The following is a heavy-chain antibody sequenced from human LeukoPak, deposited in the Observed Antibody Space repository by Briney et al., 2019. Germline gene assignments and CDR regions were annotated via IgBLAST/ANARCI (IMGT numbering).Heavy chain of an antibody. CDR3: ARDYYDRSGYSNGMDV. CDR1: GGSLNSFTYY. J-gene: IGHJ6*02. Sequence: PSETLSLTCTVSGGSLNSFTYYWGWIRQPPGKGLEWIGSISYGGSTYYNPSLKSRVTISVDTSKNQFSLRLSSVTAAGTAAYYCARDYYDRSGYSNGMDVWGQGTTVTVSS. CDR2: ISYGGST. D-gene: IGHD3-22*01. V-gene: IGHV4-39*07.